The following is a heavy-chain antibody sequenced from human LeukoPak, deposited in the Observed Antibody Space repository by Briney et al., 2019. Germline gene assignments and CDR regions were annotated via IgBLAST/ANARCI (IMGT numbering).Heavy chain of an antibody. CDR1: CGSISSYY. CDR2: IYYSGST. Sequence: SETLSLTCTVSCGSISSYYWSWIRQPPGKGLEWIGYIYYSGSTNYNPSLKSRVTISVDTSKNQFSLKLSSVTAADTAVYYCASYFRKEKYFDYWGQGTLVTVSS. V-gene: IGHV4-59*08. J-gene: IGHJ4*02. CDR3: ASYFRKEKYFDY. D-gene: IGHD2/OR15-2a*01.